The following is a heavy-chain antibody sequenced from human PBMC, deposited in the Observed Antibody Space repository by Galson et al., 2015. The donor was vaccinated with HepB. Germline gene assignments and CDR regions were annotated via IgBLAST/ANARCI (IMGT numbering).Heavy chain of an antibody. Sequence: ETLSLTCAVYGGSFSTYYWSWIRQPPGKGLEWIGEINHSGSTNYNPSLKCRVTISVDTSKNRFSLKLSSVTAADAAVYYCARAVYYDFWNGFDPWGQGTLVSASS. D-gene: IGHD3-3*01. CDR1: GGSFSTYY. V-gene: IGHV4-34*01. CDR2: INHSGST. J-gene: IGHJ5*02. CDR3: ARAVYYDFWNGFDP.